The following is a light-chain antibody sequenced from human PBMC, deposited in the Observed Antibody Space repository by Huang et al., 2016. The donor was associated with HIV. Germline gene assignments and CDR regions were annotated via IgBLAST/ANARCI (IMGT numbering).Light chain of an antibody. CDR2: KAS. CDR3: QQYNSYSMT. V-gene: IGKV1-5*03. Sequence: DIQMTQSPSTLSASVGDRVTITCRASQTISTWLAWYQQKPGQAPKVLSYKASSLQSGVPSRFSVSGSGTEFTLTISSLQPDDFATYYCQQYNSYSMTFGQGTRLDVK. J-gene: IGKJ5*01. CDR1: QTISTW.